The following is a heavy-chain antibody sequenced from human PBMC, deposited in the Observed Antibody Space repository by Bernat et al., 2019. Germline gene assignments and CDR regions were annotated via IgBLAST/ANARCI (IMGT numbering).Heavy chain of an antibody. CDR3: ARGNDYFGMDV. J-gene: IGHJ6*02. Sequence: QVQLQESGPGLVKPSQTLSLTCTVSGGSISSGSYYWSWIRQSAGKGLEWIVRIYTSGSTNYNPSLKSRVTMSVDTSKKQVSLKLNSVTAADTAVYYCARGNDYFGMDVWGQGTTVTVSS. CDR1: GGSISSGSYY. V-gene: IGHV4-61*02. CDR2: IYTSGST.